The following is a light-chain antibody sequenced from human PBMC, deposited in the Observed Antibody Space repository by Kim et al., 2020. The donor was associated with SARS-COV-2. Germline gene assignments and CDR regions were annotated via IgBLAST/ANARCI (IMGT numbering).Light chain of an antibody. J-gene: IGKJ4*01. V-gene: IGKV3-11*01. CDR2: DAS. CDR3: QHRSNWPPL. Sequence: LAPGERATLSCRASQSVSSYLAWYQQKPGQAPRLLIHDASNRATGIPARFSGSGSGTDFTLTIISLEPEDFAVYYCQHRSNWPPLFGGGTKVDIK. CDR1: QSVSSY.